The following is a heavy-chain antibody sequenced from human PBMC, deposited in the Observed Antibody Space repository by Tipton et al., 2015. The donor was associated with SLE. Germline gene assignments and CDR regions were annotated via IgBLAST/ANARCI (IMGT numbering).Heavy chain of an antibody. CDR1: GASTNTKY. D-gene: IGHD1-7*01. CDR2: IYYSGNT. Sequence: LRLSCTVSGASTNTKYWTWIRQSPGKGLEWIGYIYYSGNTYYNPSLGSRLTISVDTSKDQFSLRLTSVTAADTAVYYCARATDWNLSPDVWGKGTTVTVSS. V-gene: IGHV4-59*06. J-gene: IGHJ6*04. CDR3: ARATDWNLSPDV.